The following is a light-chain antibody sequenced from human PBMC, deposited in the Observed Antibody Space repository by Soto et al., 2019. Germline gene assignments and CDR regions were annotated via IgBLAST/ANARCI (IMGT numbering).Light chain of an antibody. CDR2: DAS. CDR3: QQRSNWPPAST. CDR1: QSVSSY. J-gene: IGKJ5*01. V-gene: IGKV3-11*01. Sequence: IVLTQSQATLSLSPGKKATLSCRASQSVSSYLAWYQQKPGQAPRLLIYDASNRATGIPARFSGSGSGTDFTLTISGLEPEDFAVYYCQQRSNWPPASTFGHRTRLEIK.